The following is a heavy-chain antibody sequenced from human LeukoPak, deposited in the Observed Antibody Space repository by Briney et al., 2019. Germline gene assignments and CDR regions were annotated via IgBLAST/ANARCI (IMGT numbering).Heavy chain of an antibody. D-gene: IGHD3-10*01. J-gene: IGHJ4*02. V-gene: IGHV1-24*01. Sequence: ASVKVSCKVSGYTLTELSMHWVRQAPGKGLEWMGGFDPEDGETIYAQKFQGRVTMTEDTSTDTAYMELSSLRSEDTAVHYCATDPVTMVRGAIQFDYWGQGTLVTVSS. CDR2: FDPEDGET. CDR3: ATDPVTMVRGAIQFDY. CDR1: GYTLTELS.